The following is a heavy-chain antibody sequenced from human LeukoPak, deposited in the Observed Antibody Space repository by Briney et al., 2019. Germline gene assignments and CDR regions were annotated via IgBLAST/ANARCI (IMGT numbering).Heavy chain of an antibody. D-gene: IGHD6-19*01. CDR2: IQNTGDT. CDR3: VKHGSGWSFDY. CDR1: SASISNYY. V-gene: IGHV4-59*01. J-gene: IGHJ4*02. Sequence: SETLSLTCTVSSASISNYYWGWIRQSPGKGLEWIGYIQNTGDTTYNPPLKSRVSISKDMSNNQFALQLRSVTAADTAVYYCVKHGSGWSFDYWGQGTLVTVSS.